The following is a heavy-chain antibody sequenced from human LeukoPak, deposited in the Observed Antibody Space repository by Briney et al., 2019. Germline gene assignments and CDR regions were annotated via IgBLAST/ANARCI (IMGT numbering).Heavy chain of an antibody. D-gene: IGHD6-6*01. CDR3: GSAFTSSDFDY. J-gene: IGHJ4*02. Sequence: ASVKVSCKASGYTFTGYYIHWVRQVPGQGLEWMGRIGPRSGATNYAQKFQGRVTMTRDTSISTAYMELSSLRSDDTAIYYCGSAFTSSDFDYWGQGTLVTVSS. V-gene: IGHV1-2*06. CDR2: IGPRSGAT. CDR1: GYTFTGYY.